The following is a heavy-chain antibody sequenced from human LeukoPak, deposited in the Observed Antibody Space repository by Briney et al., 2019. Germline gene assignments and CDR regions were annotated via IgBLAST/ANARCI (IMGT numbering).Heavy chain of an antibody. D-gene: IGHD5-24*01. CDR3: ARDQVPEMAKGAFDI. J-gene: IGHJ3*02. Sequence: PGRSLRLSCVASGFTFSTYAMHWVRQAPGKGLEWVAVISYDGSTKYYADSVKGRFSISRDNSKNTLYLQMNSLRAEDTALYYCARDQVPEMAKGAFDIWGQGTMVTVSS. CDR1: GFTFSTYA. V-gene: IGHV3-30-3*01. CDR2: ISYDGSTK.